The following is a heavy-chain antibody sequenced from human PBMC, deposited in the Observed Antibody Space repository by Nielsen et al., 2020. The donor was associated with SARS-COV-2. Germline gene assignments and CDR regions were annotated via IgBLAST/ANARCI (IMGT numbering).Heavy chain of an antibody. Sequence: GESLKISCAASGFTFSSYAMHWVRQAPGKGLEWVAVISYDGSNKYYADSVKGRFTISRDNSKNTLYLQMNSLRAEDTAVYYCARDQGSGTDAFDIWGQGTMVTVSS. J-gene: IGHJ3*02. CDR1: GFTFSSYA. D-gene: IGHD6-13*01. CDR2: ISYDGSNK. CDR3: ARDQGSGTDAFDI. V-gene: IGHV3-30*04.